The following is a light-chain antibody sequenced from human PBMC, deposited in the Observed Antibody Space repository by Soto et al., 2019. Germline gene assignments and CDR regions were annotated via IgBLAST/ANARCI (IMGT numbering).Light chain of an antibody. CDR2: EVS. CDR3: SSYAGSNSPDI. Sequence: QSALTQPPSASGSPGQSVTISCTGTSSDIGDYNYVSWYQQHPGKAPKLMIYEVSKRPSGVPDRFSGSKSGNTASLTVSGLQAEDEADYYCSSYAGSNSPDIFGTGTKVTVL. V-gene: IGLV2-8*01. J-gene: IGLJ1*01. CDR1: SSDIGDYNY.